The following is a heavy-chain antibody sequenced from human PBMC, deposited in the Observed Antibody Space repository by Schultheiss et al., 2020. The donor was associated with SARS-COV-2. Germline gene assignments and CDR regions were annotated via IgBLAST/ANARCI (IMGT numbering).Heavy chain of an antibody. D-gene: IGHD2-15*01. CDR3: ASGWKYCSSGSCPSHYFEY. J-gene: IGHJ4*02. V-gene: IGHV4-34*01. CDR2: INHSGST. CDR1: GFTFSNYG. Sequence: ESLKISCAASGFTFSNYGMHWVRQAPGKGLEWIGEINHSGSTNYNPSLKSRVTISVDTSKNQFSLKLSSVTAADTAVYYCASGWKYCSSGSCPSHYFEYWGQGTLVTVSS.